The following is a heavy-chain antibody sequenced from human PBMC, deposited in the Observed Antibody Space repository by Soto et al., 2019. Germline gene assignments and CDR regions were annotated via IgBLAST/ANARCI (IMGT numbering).Heavy chain of an antibody. D-gene: IGHD3-10*01. Sequence: GGSLRLSCAASGFTFSSYAMHWVRQAPGKGLEWVAVISYDGSNKYYADSVKGRFTISRDNSKNTLYLQMNSLRAEDTAVYYCAREAYGSGQWAMDVWGQGTTVTV. CDR1: GFTFSSYA. V-gene: IGHV3-30-3*01. J-gene: IGHJ6*02. CDR2: ISYDGSNK. CDR3: AREAYGSGQWAMDV.